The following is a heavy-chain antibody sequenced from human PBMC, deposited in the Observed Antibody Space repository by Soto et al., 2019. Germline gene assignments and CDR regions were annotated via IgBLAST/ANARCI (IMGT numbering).Heavy chain of an antibody. J-gene: IGHJ4*02. CDR1: GGSISSYY. D-gene: IGHD6-13*01. CDR2: IYYSGST. V-gene: IGHV4-59*01. CDR3: AGAAAGTYFDY. Sequence: SETLSLTCTVSGGSISSYYWSWIRQPPGKGLEWIGYIYYSGSTNYNPSLKSQVTKSVDTSKNQLSLKLSSVTAADTAVYYCAGAAAGTYFDYWGQGTLVTVSS.